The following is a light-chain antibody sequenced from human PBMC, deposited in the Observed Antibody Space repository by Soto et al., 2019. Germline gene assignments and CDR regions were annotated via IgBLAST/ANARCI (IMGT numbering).Light chain of an antibody. V-gene: IGKV3-15*01. J-gene: IGKJ2*01. CDR1: QSVSSD. CDR3: QQYNNWPPVT. CDR2: GAS. Sequence: EIVMTQSPATLSVSPGEGATLSCRASQSVSSDLAWYQQKPGQAPRLLIYGASTSATCIPARFSGSGSGTEFTLSISSLQSEDFAVYYCQQYNNWPPVTFGQGTKLEIK.